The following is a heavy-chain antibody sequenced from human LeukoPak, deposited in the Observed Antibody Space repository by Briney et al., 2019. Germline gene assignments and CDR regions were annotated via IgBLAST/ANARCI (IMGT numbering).Heavy chain of an antibody. D-gene: IGHD3-3*01. CDR3: AKDRVPPRPAIFGVFINYFDY. CDR1: GFTFSSYA. V-gene: IGHV3-23*01. CDR2: ISGSGGST. J-gene: IGHJ4*02. Sequence: LPGGSLRLSCAASGFTFSSYAMSWVRQAPGKGLEWVSAISGSGGSTYYADSVKGRFTISRDNSKNTLYLQMNSLRAEDTAVYYCAKDRVPPRPAIFGVFINYFDYWGQGTLVTVSS.